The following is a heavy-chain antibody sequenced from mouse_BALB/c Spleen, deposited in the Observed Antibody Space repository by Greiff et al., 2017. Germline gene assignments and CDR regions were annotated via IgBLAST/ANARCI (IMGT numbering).Heavy chain of an antibody. D-gene: IGHD3-2*01. J-gene: IGHJ3*01. CDR1: GFTFSSYG. V-gene: IGHV5-6*01. CDR3: ASDSSGYVEFAY. Sequence: EVKLMESGGDLVKPGGSLKLSCAASGFTFSSYGMSWVRQTPDKRLEWVATISSGGSYTYYPDSVKGRFTISRDNAKNTLYLQMSSLKSEDTAMYYCASDSSGYVEFAYWGQGTLVTVSA. CDR2: ISSGGSYT.